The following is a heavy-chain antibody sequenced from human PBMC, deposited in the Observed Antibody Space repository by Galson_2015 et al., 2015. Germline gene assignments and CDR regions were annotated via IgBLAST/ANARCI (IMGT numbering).Heavy chain of an antibody. Sequence: SLRLSCTASGFTFSDYYMSWMRQAPGQGLEWVSYISRSGVTIYYADSVKGRFTITRDNAKNSLYLQLNSLRAEDTAVYYCARDPTSGMPTSIFDTWGQGTLVTVSS. CDR2: ISRSGVTI. CDR3: ARDPTSGMPTSIFDT. V-gene: IGHV3-11*01. J-gene: IGHJ4*02. D-gene: IGHD5-24*01. CDR1: GFTFSDYY.